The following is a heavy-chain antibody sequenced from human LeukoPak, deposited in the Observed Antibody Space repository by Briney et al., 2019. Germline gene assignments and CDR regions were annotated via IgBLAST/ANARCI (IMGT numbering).Heavy chain of an antibody. D-gene: IGHD6-19*01. J-gene: IGHJ4*02. V-gene: IGHV3-74*01. Sequence: GGSLRLSCAASGFTFSNYNMNWVRQAPGKGLLWVSRINSDGSSTSYADSVKGRFTISRDNAKNTLYLQMNSLRAEDTAVYYCARTLYSSGWFDYWGQGTLVTVSS. CDR3: ARTLYSSGWFDY. CDR1: GFTFSNYN. CDR2: INSDGSST.